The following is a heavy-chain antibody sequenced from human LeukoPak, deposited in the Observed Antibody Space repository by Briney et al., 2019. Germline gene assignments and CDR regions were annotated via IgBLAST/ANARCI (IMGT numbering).Heavy chain of an antibody. CDR1: GFTFGGYW. Sequence: GGSLRLSCAASGFTFGGYWMHWVRQAPGKGLVWVSRINSDGSSTSYADSVKGRFTISRDNAKNTLYLQMNSLRAEDTAVYYCATGLGPDAFDIWGQGTMVTVSS. V-gene: IGHV3-74*01. CDR2: INSDGSST. D-gene: IGHD3/OR15-3a*01. CDR3: ATGLGPDAFDI. J-gene: IGHJ3*02.